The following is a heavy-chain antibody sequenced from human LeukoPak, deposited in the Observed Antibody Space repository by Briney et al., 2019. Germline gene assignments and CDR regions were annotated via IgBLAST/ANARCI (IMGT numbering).Heavy chain of an antibody. J-gene: IGHJ6*02. CDR2: IYWSSSRI. CDR3: VRDVNPGGMDV. V-gene: IGHV3-9*02. CDR1: GFTSIDYA. Sequence: QPGRSLRLSCVASGFTSIDYAMHWVRQVPGKGLERVAGIYWSSSRIDYADSVKGRFTISRDNAKNSLYLQTNSLRVEDTALYYCVRDVNPGGMDVCGQGTMVTVSS.